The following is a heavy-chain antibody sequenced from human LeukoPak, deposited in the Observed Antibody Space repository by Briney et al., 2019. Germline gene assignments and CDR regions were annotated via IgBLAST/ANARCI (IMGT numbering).Heavy chain of an antibody. CDR2: ISYDGRNN. V-gene: IGHV3-30*04. CDR1: GFTFSSYA. CDR3: ATHTAMVKNYYYYGMDV. J-gene: IGHJ6*02. Sequence: GGSLRLSCAASGFTFSSYAMHWVRQAPGKGPEWVAVISYDGRNNYYADSVKGRFTISRDNSKNTLDLQMNSLRAEDTAEYYCATHTAMVKNYYYYGMDVWGQGTTVTVSS. D-gene: IGHD5-18*01.